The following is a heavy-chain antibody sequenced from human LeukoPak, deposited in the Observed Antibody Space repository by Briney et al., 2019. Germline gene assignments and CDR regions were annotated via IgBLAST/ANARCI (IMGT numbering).Heavy chain of an antibody. CDR3: ARDLDYGDPDAFDI. V-gene: IGHV4-4*07. Sequence: SETLSLTCTVSGGSISSYYWSWIRQPAGKGLEWIGRIYTSGSTNYNPSLKSRVTMSVDTSKNQFSLKLSSVTAADTAVYYCARDLDYGDPDAFDIWGQGTMVTVSS. J-gene: IGHJ3*02. CDR2: IYTSGST. D-gene: IGHD4-17*01. CDR1: GGSISSYY.